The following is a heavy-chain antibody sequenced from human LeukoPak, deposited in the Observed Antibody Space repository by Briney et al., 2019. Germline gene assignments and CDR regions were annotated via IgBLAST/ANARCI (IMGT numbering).Heavy chain of an antibody. Sequence: GGSLRLSCAASGFTFSSYSMNWVRQAPGKGLEWASSISSSSSYIYYADSVKGRFTISRDNAKNSLYLQMNSLRAEDTAVYYCAREGYGGATRRFDYWGQGTLVTVSS. CDR2: ISSSSSYI. V-gene: IGHV3-21*01. CDR3: AREGYGGATRRFDY. D-gene: IGHD1-26*01. J-gene: IGHJ4*02. CDR1: GFTFSSYS.